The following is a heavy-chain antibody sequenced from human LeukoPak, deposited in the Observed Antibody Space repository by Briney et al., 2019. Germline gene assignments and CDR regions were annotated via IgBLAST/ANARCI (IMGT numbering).Heavy chain of an antibody. V-gene: IGHV3-73*01. J-gene: IGHJ4*02. CDR1: GFTFSGSA. Sequence: GGSLKLSCAASGFTFSGSALHWVRQASGKGLEWVGRIKTKGDNYATAYAASVKGRFTVSRDDSKNTAYLQMNSLKTDDTAVYFCTKLAPGDFRFDSWGQGTLVTVSS. CDR2: IKTKGDNYAT. D-gene: IGHD4-17*01. CDR3: TKLAPGDFRFDS.